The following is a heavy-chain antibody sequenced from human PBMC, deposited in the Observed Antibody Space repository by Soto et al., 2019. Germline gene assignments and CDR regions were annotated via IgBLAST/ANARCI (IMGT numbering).Heavy chain of an antibody. CDR1: GFRFSIYS. CDR3: ARSVEGHFDN. V-gene: IGHV3-48*02. CDR2: ITSDTKTI. Sequence: EVQLVESGGDLIQRGGSLRLSCLASGFRFSIYSMNWVRQAPGKGLEWISYITSDTKTIKYADSVKGRFTISRDNAENSVYLRMRSLRDEDTDVYYCARSVEGHFDNWGQGTVVTVSS. D-gene: IGHD6-19*01. J-gene: IGHJ4*02.